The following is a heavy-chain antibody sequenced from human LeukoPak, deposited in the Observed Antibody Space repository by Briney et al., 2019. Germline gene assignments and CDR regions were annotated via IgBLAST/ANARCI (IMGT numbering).Heavy chain of an antibody. CDR2: IFTSGST. Sequence: SETLSLTCTVSGGSISSYYWNWIRQPAGKRLEWIGRIFTSGSTNYNPALKSRVTVSVDTSKNQFSLKVYSVTAADTAVYYCAREGFSSGWYADSWGQGTLVTVSS. D-gene: IGHD6-19*01. CDR1: GGSISSYY. CDR3: AREGFSSGWYADS. V-gene: IGHV4-4*07. J-gene: IGHJ4*02.